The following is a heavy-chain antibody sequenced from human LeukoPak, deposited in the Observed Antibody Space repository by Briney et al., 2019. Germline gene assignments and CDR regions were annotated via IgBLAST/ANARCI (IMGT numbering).Heavy chain of an antibody. J-gene: IGHJ4*02. CDR3: ATRRGFDWYSY. V-gene: IGHV1-8*01. CDR2: MNPHSGNT. Sequence: ASVKVSCKASGYTFTSYDINWVRHATGQGLEWMGWMNPHSGNTGYVQKFQGRVTMTRNTSISTAYMELSSLRSEDTAVYYCATRRGFDWYSYWGQGTLVTVSS. D-gene: IGHD3-9*01. CDR1: GYTFTSYD.